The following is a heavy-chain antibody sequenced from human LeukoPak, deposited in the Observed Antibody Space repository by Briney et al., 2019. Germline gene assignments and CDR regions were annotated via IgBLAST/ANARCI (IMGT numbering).Heavy chain of an antibody. CDR1: GYTFTGYY. D-gene: IGHD4-17*01. J-gene: IGHJ4*02. V-gene: IGHV1-2*02. CDR3: ARDRRGAYGDYATSF. CDR2: INPNSGGS. Sequence: ASVKVSCKASGYTFTGYYMHWLRQAPGQGLEWMGWINPNSGGSNYAQKFRGRVTMTRDTSISTAYMELSRLRSDDTAVYYCARDRRGAYGDYATSFWGQGTLVTVSS.